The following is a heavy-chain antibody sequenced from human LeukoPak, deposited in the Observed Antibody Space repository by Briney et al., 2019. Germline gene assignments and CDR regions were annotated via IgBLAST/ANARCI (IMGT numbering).Heavy chain of an antibody. CDR3: AKVGVGVVPAARLDS. D-gene: IGHD2-2*01. Sequence: GALRLSCAASGFTFSSYAMSWVRQAPGKGLEWVSVISVSGVSTYYTDSVKGRFTISRDNSENTLYLQMNSLRAEDTAVYYCAKVGVGVVPAARLDSWGQGTLVTVSS. CDR2: ISVSGVST. CDR1: GFTFSSYA. V-gene: IGHV3-23*01. J-gene: IGHJ5*01.